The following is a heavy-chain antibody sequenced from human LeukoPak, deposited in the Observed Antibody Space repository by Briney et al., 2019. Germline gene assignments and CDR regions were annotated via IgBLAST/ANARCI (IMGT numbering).Heavy chain of an antibody. J-gene: IGHJ4*02. CDR2: ISSNGGST. CDR3: ARGGRSGSYPTHEPNFDY. D-gene: IGHD3-10*01. CDR1: GFTFSSYA. V-gene: IGHV3-64*01. Sequence: PGGSLRLSCAASGFTFSSYAMHWVRQAPGKGLEYVSAISSNGGSTYYANSVKGRFTISRDNSKNTLYLQMGSLRAEDMAVYYCARGGRSGSYPTHEPNFDYWGQGTLVTVSS.